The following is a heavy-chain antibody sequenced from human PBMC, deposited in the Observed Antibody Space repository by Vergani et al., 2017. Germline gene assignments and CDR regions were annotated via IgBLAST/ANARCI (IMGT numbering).Heavy chain of an antibody. D-gene: IGHD3-10*01. J-gene: IGHJ6*03. V-gene: IGHV1-69*01. CDR2: IIPIFGTA. CDR3: AGNYYGSGSYYNYYYYYMDV. Sequence: QVQLVQSGAEVKKPGSSVKVSCKASGGTFSSYAISWVRQAPGQGLEWMGGIIPIFGTANYAQKFQGRVTITADESTSTAYMELSSLRSEDTAVYYCAGNYYGSGSYYNYYYYYMDVWGKGTTVTVSS. CDR1: GGTFSSYA.